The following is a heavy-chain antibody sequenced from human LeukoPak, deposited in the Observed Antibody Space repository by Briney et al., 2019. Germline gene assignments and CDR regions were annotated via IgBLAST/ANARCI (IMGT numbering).Heavy chain of an antibody. J-gene: IGHJ4*02. Sequence: PGGSLRLSCAASGFTFSSYAMSWVRQAPGKRLEWVSSISDSGGTTFYADSVKGRFTISRDNSKNTLYLQMNSLRAEETAVYYCAKGGGQTFDYWGQGTLVTVSS. CDR3: AKGGGQTFDY. D-gene: IGHD3-16*01. CDR2: ISDSGGTT. CDR1: GFTFSSYA. V-gene: IGHV3-23*01.